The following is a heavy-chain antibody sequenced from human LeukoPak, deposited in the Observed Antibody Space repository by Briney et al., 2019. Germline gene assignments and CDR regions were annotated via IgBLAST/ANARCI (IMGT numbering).Heavy chain of an antibody. Sequence: RGGSLRLSCSGSGFTFSNYVMSWVRQAPGKGLEWVSCVSGSGGRGATYYTDSVKGRFTISRDNAKNTMYLQMNSLSGEDTAIYYCAKDIAASGLPRIFDFWGQGTLVTVSS. D-gene: IGHD6-13*01. J-gene: IGHJ4*02. CDR3: AKDIAASGLPRIFDF. V-gene: IGHV3-23*01. CDR2: VSGSGGRGAT. CDR1: GFTFSNYV.